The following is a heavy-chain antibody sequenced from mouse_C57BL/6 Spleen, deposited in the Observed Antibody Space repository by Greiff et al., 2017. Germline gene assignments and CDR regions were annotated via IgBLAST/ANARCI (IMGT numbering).Heavy chain of an antibody. CDR3: TGGPGYYVAWFAY. J-gene: IGHJ3*01. CDR2: IDPETGGT. D-gene: IGHD2-3*01. CDR1: GYTFTDYE. V-gene: IGHV1-15*01. Sequence: VQLQQSGAELVRPGASVTLSCKASGYTFTDYEMHWVKQTPVHGLEWIGAIDPETGGTAYNQKFKGKAILTADKSSSTAYMELRSLTSEDSAVYYCTGGPGYYVAWFAYWGQGTLVTVSA.